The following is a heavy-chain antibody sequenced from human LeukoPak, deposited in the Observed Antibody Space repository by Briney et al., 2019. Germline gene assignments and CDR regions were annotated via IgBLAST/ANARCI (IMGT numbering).Heavy chain of an antibody. CDR1: GFTFNTYN. D-gene: IGHD3-22*01. J-gene: IGHJ4*02. V-gene: IGHV3-21*01. CDR3: ARGTYYYDSSGYYPFDY. Sequence: GGSLRLSCAGSGFTFNTYNMNWVRQAPGKGLEWVSSISSSSSYIYYADSVKGRFTISRDNAKNSLYLQMNSLRAEDTAVYYCARGTYYYDSSGYYPFDYWGQGTLVTVSS. CDR2: ISSSSSYI.